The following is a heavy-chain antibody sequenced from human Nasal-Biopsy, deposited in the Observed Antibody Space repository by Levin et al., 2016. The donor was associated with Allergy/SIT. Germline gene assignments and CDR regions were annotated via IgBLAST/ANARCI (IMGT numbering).Heavy chain of an antibody. CDR1: GFDFGNYA. D-gene: IGHD6-13*01. Sequence: GGSLRLSCRTSGFDFGNYAMAWVRQTPEKGLEWVAALSGKSDGTKYADSVQGRFIISRDNAKNSLYLQMNSLRAEDTALYYCVKDSEQQVYSDFDYWGQGTLVTVSS. CDR3: VKDSEQQVYSDFDY. V-gene: IGHV3-9*01. CDR2: LSGKSDGT. J-gene: IGHJ4*02.